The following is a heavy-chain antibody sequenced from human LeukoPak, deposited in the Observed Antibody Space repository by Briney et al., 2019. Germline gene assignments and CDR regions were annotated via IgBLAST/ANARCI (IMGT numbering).Heavy chain of an antibody. CDR2: ISGSSGST. Sequence: GGSLRLSCAASGFTFSSYTMNWVRQAPGKGLEWVSSISGSSGSTYYADSVKGRFTISRDNSKNTLYLQMNSLRAEDTAVYYCGTKEPDLGDFDYWGQGTLVTVSS. CDR3: GTKEPDLGDFDY. J-gene: IGHJ4*02. D-gene: IGHD1-26*01. CDR1: GFTFSSYT. V-gene: IGHV3-23*01.